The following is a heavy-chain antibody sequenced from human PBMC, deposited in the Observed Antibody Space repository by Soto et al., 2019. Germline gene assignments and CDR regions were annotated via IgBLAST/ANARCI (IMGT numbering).Heavy chain of an antibody. J-gene: IGHJ6*02. V-gene: IGHV3-30*18. CDR3: AKDSLAGTTYYYYGTDV. Sequence: PGGSLRLSCAASGFTFNTYGMHLVRQAPGKGLEWVAVISYDGSKKYYADSVKGRFTISRDNSKNTLYLQMNSLRDEDTAVYYCAKDSLAGTTYYYYGTDVWGQGTTVTVSS. CDR2: ISYDGSKK. CDR1: GFTFNTYG. D-gene: IGHD1-7*01.